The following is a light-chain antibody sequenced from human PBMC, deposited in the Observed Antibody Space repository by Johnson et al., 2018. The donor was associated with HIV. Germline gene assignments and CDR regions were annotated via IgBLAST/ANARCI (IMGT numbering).Light chain of an antibody. CDR2: ENN. CDR1: SSNIGNNY. CDR3: GTWDSSLRVGF. V-gene: IGLV1-51*02. Sequence: QSVLTQPPSVSAAPGQKVTISCSGSSSNIGNNYVSWYQQFPGTAPKLLIYENNKRPSGIPDRFSGSKSGTSATLGITGLQTGDEAVYYCGTWDSSLRVGFFGTGTKVTVL. J-gene: IGLJ1*01.